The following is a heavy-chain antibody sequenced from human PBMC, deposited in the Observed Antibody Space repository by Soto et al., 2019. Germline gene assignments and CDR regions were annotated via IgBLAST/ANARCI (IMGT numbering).Heavy chain of an antibody. D-gene: IGHD2-8*01. J-gene: IGHJ4*02. Sequence: SVNVSCQASVGTFSSYAISWVRQAPGQGLEWVGGIIPIFGTANYAQKFQRRVTITADESTSTAYMDLSSLRSEDTAVYYCARAGDCTNGVCPFDYWGQGTLVTVSS. CDR2: IIPIFGTA. CDR3: ARAGDCTNGVCPFDY. V-gene: IGHV1-69*13. CDR1: VGTFSSYA.